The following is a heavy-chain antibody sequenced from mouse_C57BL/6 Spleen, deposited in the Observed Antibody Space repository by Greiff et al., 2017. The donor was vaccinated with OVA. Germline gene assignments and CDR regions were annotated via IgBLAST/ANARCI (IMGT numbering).Heavy chain of an antibody. CDR2: IRLKSDNYAT. D-gene: IGHD2-3*01. CDR1: GFTFSNYW. J-gene: IGHJ3*01. V-gene: IGHV6-3*01. CDR3: TGLYDGYISFAY. Sequence: EVKVVESGGGLVQPGGSMKLSCVASGFTFSNYWMNWVRQSPEKGLEWVAQIRLKSDNYATHYAESVKGRFTISRDDSKSSVYLQMNNLRAEDTGIYYCTGLYDGYISFAYWGQGTLVTVSA.